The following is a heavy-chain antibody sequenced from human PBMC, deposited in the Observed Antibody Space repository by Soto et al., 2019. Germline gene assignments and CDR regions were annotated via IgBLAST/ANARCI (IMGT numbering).Heavy chain of an antibody. Sequence: GESLKISCKGSGYSFTSYWIIWVRHMPGKGLECMGSIDPSDSYTNYSPSFQGHVAISDDKSINTAYLQWSSLKASDTAMYYCARRGTVAGTFDIWAQGTMVTVSS. CDR1: GYSFTSYW. CDR3: ARRGTVAGTFDI. J-gene: IGHJ3*02. V-gene: IGHV5-10-1*01. CDR2: IDPSDSYT. D-gene: IGHD6-19*01.